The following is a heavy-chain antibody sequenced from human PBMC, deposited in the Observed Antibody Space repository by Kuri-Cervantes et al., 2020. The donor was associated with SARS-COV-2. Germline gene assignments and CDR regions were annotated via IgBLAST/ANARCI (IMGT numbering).Heavy chain of an antibody. Sequence: GESLKISCSASGFTFSSYAMHWVRQAPGKGLEYVSAISSNGGSTYYADSVKGRFTISRDNAKNSLYLQMNSLRAEDTAVYYCARDAGYYDIEYYFDYWGQGTLVTVSS. CDR2: ISSNGGST. J-gene: IGHJ4*02. V-gene: IGHV3-64*04. CDR1: GFTFSSYA. D-gene: IGHD3-9*01. CDR3: ARDAGYYDIEYYFDY.